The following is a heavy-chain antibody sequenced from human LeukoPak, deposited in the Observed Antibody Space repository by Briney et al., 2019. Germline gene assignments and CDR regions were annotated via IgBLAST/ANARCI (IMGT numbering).Heavy chain of an antibody. Sequence: GGSLRLSCAASGFTFSSYWMNWARQAPGKGLEWVANIKQDGSEKYYVDSVKGRFTISRDNAKNSLYLQMNSLRAEDTAVYYCARDRYYGSGSRWFDPWGQGTLVTVSS. CDR1: GFTFSSYW. J-gene: IGHJ5*02. CDR2: IKQDGSEK. V-gene: IGHV3-7*01. D-gene: IGHD3-10*01. CDR3: ARDRYYGSGSRWFDP.